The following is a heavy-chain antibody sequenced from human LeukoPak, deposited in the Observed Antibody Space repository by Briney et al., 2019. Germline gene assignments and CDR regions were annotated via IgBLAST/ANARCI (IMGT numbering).Heavy chain of an antibody. Sequence: GASVKVSCKASGYTFTSYGISWVRQAPGQGLEWMGWISAYNGNTNYAQKLQGRVTMTTDTSTSTAYMELRSLRSDDTAVYYCARDPRHDYGGNSASLDYWGQGTLVTVSS. D-gene: IGHD4-23*01. CDR2: ISAYNGNT. CDR1: GYTFTSYG. CDR3: ARDPRHDYGGNSASLDY. J-gene: IGHJ4*02. V-gene: IGHV1-18*01.